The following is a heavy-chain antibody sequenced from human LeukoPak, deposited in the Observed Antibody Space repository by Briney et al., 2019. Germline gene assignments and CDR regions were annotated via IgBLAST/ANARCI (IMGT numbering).Heavy chain of an antibody. J-gene: IGHJ4*02. Sequence: SETLSLTCAVSGGSISSSNWWSWVRQPPGKGLELIGKIYHSGSTNYNPSLKSRVTISVDKSKNQFSLKLSSVTAVDTAVYYCARLYYYGSGSYLDYWGQGTLVTVS. V-gene: IGHV4-4*02. CDR3: ARLYYYGSGSYLDY. D-gene: IGHD3-10*01. CDR2: IYHSGST. CDR1: GGSISSSNW.